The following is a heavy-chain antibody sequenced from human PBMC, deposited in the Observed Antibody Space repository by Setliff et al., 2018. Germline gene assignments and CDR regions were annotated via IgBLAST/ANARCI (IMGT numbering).Heavy chain of an antibody. CDR3: ARYGNNWNDLDY. Sequence: LSLTCTVSGYSISSGYYWGWIRQPPGKGLEWVSYIGESGNNIHYADSVKGRFTISRDNAKNSLYLQMNSLRVEDTALYYCARYGNNWNDLDYWGHGTLVTVSS. V-gene: IGHV3-11*04. J-gene: IGHJ4*01. CDR1: GYSISSGYY. D-gene: IGHD1-20*01. CDR2: IGESGNNI.